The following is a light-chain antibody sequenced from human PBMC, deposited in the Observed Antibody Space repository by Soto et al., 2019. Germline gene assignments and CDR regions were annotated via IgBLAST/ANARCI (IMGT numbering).Light chain of an antibody. J-gene: IGKJ5*01. CDR1: QRVAGS. V-gene: IGKV3-11*01. CDR3: QQRSTRIT. CDR2: DAS. Sequence: EVVLTQSPATLSLSPGEKATLSCRASQRVAGSLAWYQHKPGQPPRLLIYDASTRAAGIPARFSGSGSGTDFTLTVSSLEPEDFAVYYCQQRSTRITFGQGTRLESK.